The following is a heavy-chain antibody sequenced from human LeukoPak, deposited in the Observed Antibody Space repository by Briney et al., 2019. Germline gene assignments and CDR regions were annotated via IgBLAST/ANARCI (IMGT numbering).Heavy chain of an antibody. V-gene: IGHV4-34*01. J-gene: IGHJ4*02. CDR2: INHSGST. D-gene: IGHD6-19*01. CDR3: ARAVYSSGWYGAWDY. CDR1: GGSFSGYY. Sequence: PSETLSLTCAVYGGSFSGYYWSWIRQPPGKGLEWIGEINHSGSTNYDPSLKSRVTISVDTSKNQFSLKLSSVTAADTAVYYCARAVYSSGWYGAWDYWGQGTLVTVSS.